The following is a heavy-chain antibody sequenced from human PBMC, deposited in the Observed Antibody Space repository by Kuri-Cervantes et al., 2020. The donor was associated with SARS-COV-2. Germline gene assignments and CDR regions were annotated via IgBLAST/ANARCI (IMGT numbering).Heavy chain of an antibody. V-gene: IGHV1-2*04. J-gene: IGHJ3*02. Sequence: ASVKVSCKASGYTFTGYYMHWVRQAPGQGLEWMGWINPNSGGTNYAQKVQGWVTMTRDTSISTVYMELSRLRSDDTAVYYCARSTPFRRLVDISQGGAFDIWGQGTMVTVSS. D-gene: IGHD3-22*01. CDR3: ARSTPFRRLVDISQGGAFDI. CDR2: INPNSGGT. CDR1: GYTFTGYY.